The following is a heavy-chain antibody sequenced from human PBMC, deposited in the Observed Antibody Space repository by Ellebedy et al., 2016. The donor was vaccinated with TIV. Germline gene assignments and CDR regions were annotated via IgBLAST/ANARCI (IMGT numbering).Heavy chain of an antibody. V-gene: IGHV3-49*03. CDR1: GFSFGDYS. J-gene: IGHJ3*02. Sequence: GESLKISXKGDGFSFGDYSITWFRQAPGKGLEWVGFIGDKDYGGTTEYAASVKDRFSISRDDYKRIASLQMSSLKIEDSAVYYCTRSCMPVSGCFDIWGRGTMVTVSS. CDR3: TRSCMPVSGCFDI. D-gene: IGHD5/OR15-5a*01. CDR2: IGDKDYGGTT.